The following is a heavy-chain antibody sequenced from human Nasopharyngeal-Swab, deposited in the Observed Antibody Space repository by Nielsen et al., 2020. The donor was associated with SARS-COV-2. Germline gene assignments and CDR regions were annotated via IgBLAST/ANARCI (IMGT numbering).Heavy chain of an antibody. V-gene: IGHV3-21*01. CDR2: ISSVNTYI. J-gene: IGHJ6*02. Sequence: GESLKISCYGFGFLFRYYRLNLVRQAPGKGLEWVSSISSVNTYIYYADSVRGRFSISRDNAMNSLFLQMNSLRGEDTAVYYCARVKWPVYCGGEGYFAEGQSTGMDGWGQGTTVTVS. CDR3: ARVKWPVYCGGEGYFAEGQSTGMDG. D-gene: IGHD2-21*01. CDR1: GFLFRYYR.